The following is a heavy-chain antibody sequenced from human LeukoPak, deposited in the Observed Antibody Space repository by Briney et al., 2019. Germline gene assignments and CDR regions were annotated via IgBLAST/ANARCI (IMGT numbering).Heavy chain of an antibody. CDR1: GFTFSDSA. J-gene: IGHJ4*02. CDR2: IRSKANSYAT. Sequence: GGSLRLSCAASGFTFSDSAMHWVRQASGKGLEWVGRIRSKANSYATAYAASVKGRFTISRDDSKNTAFLQMNSLKTEDTAVYFCIRHLYGGDSDYWGQGTLVTVSS. V-gene: IGHV3-73*01. D-gene: IGHD4-23*01. CDR3: IRHLYGGDSDY.